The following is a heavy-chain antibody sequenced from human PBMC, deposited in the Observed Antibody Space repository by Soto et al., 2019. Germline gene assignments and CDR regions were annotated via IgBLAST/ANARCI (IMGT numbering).Heavy chain of an antibody. CDR1: GGSFSGYY. J-gene: IGHJ6*02. CDR2: INHSGST. D-gene: IGHD2-8*01. CDR3: ARGQVYLYYYYGMDV. V-gene: IGHV4-34*01. Sequence: PSETLSLTCAVYGGSFSGYYWSWIRQPPGKGLEWIGKINHSGSTNYNPSLKSRVTISVDTSKNQFSLKLSSVTAADTAVYYCARGQVYLYYYYGMDVWGQGTTVTVSS.